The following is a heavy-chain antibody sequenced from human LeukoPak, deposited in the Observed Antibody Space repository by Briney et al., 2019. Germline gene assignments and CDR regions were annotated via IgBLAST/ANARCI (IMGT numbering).Heavy chain of an antibody. CDR3: AREGMMNWGSWHEAFDI. Sequence: SETLSLTCAVYGGSFSGYYWSWIRQPPGMGLEWIGEINHSGSTNYNPSLKSRVTISVDTSKNQFSLKLSSVTAAGTAAYYCAREGMMNWGSWHEAFDIWGQGTRVTVSS. CDR2: INHSGST. CDR1: GGSFSGYY. V-gene: IGHV4-34*01. D-gene: IGHD7-27*01. J-gene: IGHJ3*02.